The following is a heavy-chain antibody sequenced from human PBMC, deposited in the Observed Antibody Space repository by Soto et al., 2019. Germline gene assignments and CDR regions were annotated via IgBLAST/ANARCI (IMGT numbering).Heavy chain of an antibody. CDR1: AFTFNFYS. V-gene: IGHV3-30-3*01. J-gene: IGHJ4*02. D-gene: IGHD3-10*01. CDR2: ISFDESKE. CDR3: ARGSDFYFGSGNLDY. Sequence: QVQLVESGGGVVQPGRSLRLSCAASAFTFNFYSMHGVRQAPGKGLEWVVVISFDESKEFYADSVKGRFTISRYNSNNTLYLQMNSLRAEDTAVYDCARGSDFYFGSGNLDYWGQGSLVTVSS.